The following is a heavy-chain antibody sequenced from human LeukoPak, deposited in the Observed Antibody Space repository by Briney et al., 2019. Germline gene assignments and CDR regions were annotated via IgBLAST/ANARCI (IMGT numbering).Heavy chain of an antibody. CDR2: IYTSGST. Sequence: SETLSLTCTVSGGSISSYHWSWIRQPAGKGLEWIGRIYTSGSTNYNPSLKSRVTMSVDTSKNQFSLKLSSVTAADTAVYYCARELLRYFDWGLSYYYYMDVWGKGTTVTISS. CDR1: GGSISSYH. D-gene: IGHD3-9*01. V-gene: IGHV4-4*07. CDR3: ARELLRYFDWGLSYYYYMDV. J-gene: IGHJ6*03.